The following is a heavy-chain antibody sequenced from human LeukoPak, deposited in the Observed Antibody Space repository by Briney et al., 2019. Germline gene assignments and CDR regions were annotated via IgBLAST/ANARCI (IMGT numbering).Heavy chain of an antibody. J-gene: IGHJ5*02. Sequence: SETLSLTCAVYGGSFSAYYWSWIRQPPGKGLEWIGEINHSGSTNYNPSLKSRVAISVDTSRNQFSLKLSSVTAADTAVYYCARGLVGAINWFDPWGQGTLVTVSS. CDR1: GGSFSAYY. D-gene: IGHD1-26*01. CDR2: INHSGST. CDR3: ARGLVGAINWFDP. V-gene: IGHV4-34*01.